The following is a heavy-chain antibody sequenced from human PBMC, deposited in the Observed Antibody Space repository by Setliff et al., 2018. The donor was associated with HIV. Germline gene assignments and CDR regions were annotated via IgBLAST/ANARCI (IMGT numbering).Heavy chain of an antibody. CDR1: GGSISSSTFY. V-gene: IGHV4-61*05. D-gene: IGHD3-22*01. J-gene: IGHJ2*01. CDR2: VYYTGST. Sequence: SETLSLTCSVSGGSISSSTFYWGWIRQPPGKGLEWIGYVYYTGSTNYNPSLKSRFTISIDTSKNQFSLKLSSVTAADTAVYYCARHQGKYYDSSGYSGWFFDLWGRGTLVTVSS. CDR3: ARHQGKYYDSSGYSGWFFDL.